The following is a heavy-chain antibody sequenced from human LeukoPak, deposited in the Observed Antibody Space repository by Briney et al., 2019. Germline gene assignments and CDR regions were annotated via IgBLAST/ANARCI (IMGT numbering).Heavy chain of an antibody. Sequence: SVKVSCKASGGTSSSYAISWVRQAPGQGLEWMGRIIPILGIANYAQKFQGRVTITAAKSTSTAYMELSSLRSEDTAVYYCARGALGVVVPDDYWGQGTLVTVSS. CDR1: GGTSSSYA. CDR3: ARGALGVVVPDDY. CDR2: IIPILGIA. J-gene: IGHJ4*02. V-gene: IGHV1-69*04. D-gene: IGHD2-2*01.